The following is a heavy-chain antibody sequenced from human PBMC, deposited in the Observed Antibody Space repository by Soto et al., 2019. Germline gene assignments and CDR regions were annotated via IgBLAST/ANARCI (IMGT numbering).Heavy chain of an antibody. D-gene: IGHD6-6*01. CDR2: IYWDDDK. CDR1: GFSLSTSGVG. CDR3: AHSPRIAARPWSMGYYGMDV. J-gene: IGHJ6*02. Sequence: QITLKESGPTLVKPTQTLTLTCTFSGFSLSTSGVGVGWIRQPPGKALEWLALIYWDDDKRYSPSLKSRLTITKDTSKNQVVLTMTNMDPVDTATYYCAHSPRIAARPWSMGYYGMDVWGQGTTVTVSS. V-gene: IGHV2-5*02.